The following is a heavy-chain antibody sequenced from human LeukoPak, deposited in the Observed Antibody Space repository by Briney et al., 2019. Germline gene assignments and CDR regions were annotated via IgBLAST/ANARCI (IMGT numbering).Heavy chain of an antibody. CDR1: SASVKTYY. D-gene: IGHD3-22*01. V-gene: IGHV4-59*08. CDR3: ARHSPFYYDSSGYRAFDI. CDR2: IFYSGGT. Sequence: SETLSLTCTVSSASVKTYYWSWIRQPPGKGLEGIGYIFYSGGTNYNPSLKSRVTISVDTSKNQFSLNLSSVTAADTAVYYCARHSPFYYDSSGYRAFDIWGQGTMVTVSS. J-gene: IGHJ3*02.